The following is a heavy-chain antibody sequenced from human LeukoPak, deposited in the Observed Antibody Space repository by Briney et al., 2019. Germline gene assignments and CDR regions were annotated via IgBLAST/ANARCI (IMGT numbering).Heavy chain of an antibody. CDR3: ARLSIAAAGPRYWYFDL. CDR1: GFTFSDYY. V-gene: IGHV3-11*01. CDR2: ISSSGSTI. Sequence: GGSLRLSCAASGFTFSDYYMSRIRQAPGKGLEWVSYISSSGSTIYYADSVKGRFTISRDNAKNSLYLQMNSLRAEDTAVYYCARLSIAAAGPRYWYFDLWGRGTLVTVSS. D-gene: IGHD6-13*01. J-gene: IGHJ2*01.